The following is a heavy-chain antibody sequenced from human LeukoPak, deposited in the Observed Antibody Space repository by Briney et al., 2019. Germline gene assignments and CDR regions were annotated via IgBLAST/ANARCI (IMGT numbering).Heavy chain of an antibody. CDR3: AGRDPYSSSWFFDY. Sequence: SETLSLTCTVPGGPISSFYWSWIRQPPGKGLEGIGYIYYSGSTNYNPSLKSRVTISVDTSKNKFSLKLSSVTAADTAVYYCAGRDPYSSSWFFDYWGQGTLVTVSS. V-gene: IGHV4-59*01. CDR1: GGPISSFY. CDR2: IYYSGST. D-gene: IGHD6-13*01. J-gene: IGHJ4*02.